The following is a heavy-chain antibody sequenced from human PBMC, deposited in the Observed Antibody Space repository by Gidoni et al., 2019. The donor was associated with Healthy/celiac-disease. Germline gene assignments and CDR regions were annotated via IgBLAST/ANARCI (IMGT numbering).Heavy chain of an antibody. CDR3: ARDGRVLYYYDSSGNDAFDI. CDR1: GGSIRSSNW. V-gene: IGHV4-4*02. Sequence: QVQLQESGPGLVKPSGTLSLTCAVSGGSIRSSNWWSWVRQPPGKGLEWIGEIYHSGSTNYNPSLKSRVTISVDKSKNQFSLKLSSVTAADTTVYYCARDGRVLYYYDSSGNDAFDIWGQGTMVTVSS. CDR2: IYHSGST. J-gene: IGHJ3*02. D-gene: IGHD3-22*01.